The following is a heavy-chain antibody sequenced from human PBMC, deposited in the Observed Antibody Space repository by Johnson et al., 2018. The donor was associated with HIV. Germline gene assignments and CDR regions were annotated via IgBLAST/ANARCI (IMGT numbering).Heavy chain of an antibody. J-gene: IGHJ3*02. CDR1: GFTFDDYG. D-gene: IGHD2-21*01. CDR2: INWNGDST. V-gene: IGHV3-20*04. Sequence: VQLVESGGGVVQPGGSLRVSCAASGFTFDDYGMNWVRQAPGKGLEWVSGINWNGDSTGYADSVKGRFTISRDNAKNSLYLQMNSRRAEDTAVYYCARVPEGDDDAFDIWGQGTMVTVSS. CDR3: ARVPEGDDDAFDI.